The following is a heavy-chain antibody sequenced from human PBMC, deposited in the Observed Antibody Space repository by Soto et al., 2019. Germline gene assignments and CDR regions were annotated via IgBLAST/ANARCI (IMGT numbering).Heavy chain of an antibody. CDR2: IYYSGST. Sequence: SETLSLTCAVSGYYISSSNWWGWIRQPPGKGLEWIGYIYYSGSTYYNPSLKSRVTMSVDTSKNQFSLKLSSVTAVDTAVYYCARKGGQQLVRGWFDPWGQGTLVTVSS. CDR3: ARKGGQQLVRGWFDP. V-gene: IGHV4-28*01. CDR1: GYYISSSNW. D-gene: IGHD6-13*01. J-gene: IGHJ5*02.